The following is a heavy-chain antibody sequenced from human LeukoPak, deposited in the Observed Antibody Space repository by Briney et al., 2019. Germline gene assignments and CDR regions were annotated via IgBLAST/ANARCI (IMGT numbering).Heavy chain of an antibody. Sequence: SQTLTLTCTVSGGSISSGGYYWSWIRQHPGTGLEWIGYIYYSVSTYYNPSLKSRVTLSVDTSKNQFSRKLSSVTAADTAVYYCARGSYGFDYWGQGTLVTVSS. D-gene: IGHD5-18*01. CDR1: GGSISSGGYY. CDR2: IYYSVST. CDR3: ARGSYGFDY. J-gene: IGHJ4*02. V-gene: IGHV4-31*03.